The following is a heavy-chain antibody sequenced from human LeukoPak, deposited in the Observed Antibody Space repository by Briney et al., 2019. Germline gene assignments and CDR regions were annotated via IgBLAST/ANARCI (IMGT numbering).Heavy chain of an antibody. Sequence: GGSLRLSCAASGFTFSSYSMNWVRQAPGKGLEWVSSISSGSSYIYYADSVKGRFTISRDNAKNSLYLRMNSLRAEDTAVYYCARYCSGGSCYGDDYWGQGTLVTVSS. CDR1: GFTFSSYS. D-gene: IGHD2-15*01. V-gene: IGHV3-21*01. J-gene: IGHJ4*02. CDR2: ISSGSSYI. CDR3: ARYCSGGSCYGDDY.